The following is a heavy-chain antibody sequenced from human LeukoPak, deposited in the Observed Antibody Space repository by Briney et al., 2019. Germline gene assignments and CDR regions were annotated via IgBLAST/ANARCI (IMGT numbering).Heavy chain of an antibody. D-gene: IGHD2-21*02. J-gene: IGHJ3*02. V-gene: IGHV3-74*01. Sequence: PGGSLRLSCAASRFTFSNYWMYWVRQAPGKGLVWVSRINSDGSSTTYADSVKGRFTISRGNAKNTLYLQMNSLRAEDSAVYYCTRSITGGDYIYAFDIWGQGTMVTVSS. CDR2: INSDGSST. CDR1: RFTFSNYW. CDR3: TRSITGGDYIYAFDI.